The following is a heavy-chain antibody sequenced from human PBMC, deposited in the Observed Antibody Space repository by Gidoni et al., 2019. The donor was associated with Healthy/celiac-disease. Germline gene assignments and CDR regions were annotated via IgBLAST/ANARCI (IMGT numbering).Heavy chain of an antibody. Sequence: EVQLVESGGGLVQPGGSLTLSCAASGFTFSGSAMHWVRQASGKGLEWVGRIRSKANSYATAYAASVKGRFTISRDDSKNTAYLQMNSLKTEDTAVYYCTSTSSNAGDYYFDYWGQGTLVTVSS. J-gene: IGHJ4*02. D-gene: IGHD3-10*01. CDR1: GFTFSGSA. CDR3: TSTSSNAGDYYFDY. CDR2: IRSKANSYAT. V-gene: IGHV3-73*01.